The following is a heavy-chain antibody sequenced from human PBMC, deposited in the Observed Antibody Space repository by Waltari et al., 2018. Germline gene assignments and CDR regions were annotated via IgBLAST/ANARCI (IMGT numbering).Heavy chain of an antibody. CDR1: GFTFSSYW. D-gene: IGHD2-2*01. CDR3: ARVPLAAMRAFDI. Sequence: EVQLVESGGGLVQPGGSLRLSCAASGFTFSSYWMSWVRQAPGKGLEWVANIKQDGSEKYYVDSVKGRVTISRDNAKNSLYLQMNSLRAEDTAVYYCARVPLAAMRAFDIWGQGTMVTVSS. J-gene: IGHJ3*02. V-gene: IGHV3-7*01. CDR2: IKQDGSEK.